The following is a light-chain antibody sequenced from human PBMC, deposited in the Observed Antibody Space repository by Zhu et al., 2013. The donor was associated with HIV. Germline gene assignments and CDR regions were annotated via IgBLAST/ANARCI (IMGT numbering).Light chain of an antibody. CDR3: QQYNNWPRT. CDR2: DAS. CDR1: QFVGSST. J-gene: IGKJ2*01. Sequence: EVVLTQSPATLSLSPGERATLSCRASQFVGSSTFLAWYQQKRGQAPRLLIYDASTRATGVPSRFRGSGSGTDFTFTITSLQSEDFAVYYCQQYNNWPRTFGQGTKLEIK. V-gene: IGKV3-15*01.